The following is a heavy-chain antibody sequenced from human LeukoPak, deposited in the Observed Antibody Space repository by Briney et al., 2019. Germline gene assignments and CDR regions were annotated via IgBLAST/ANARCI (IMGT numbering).Heavy chain of an antibody. V-gene: IGHV3-49*04. Sequence: PGGSLRLSCTASGFTFGDYAMSWVRQAPGKGLEWVGFIRRKAYGCTTEYASSVKGRFTISRDDSKSIAYLQMNSLKTEDTAVYYCTRDYGDYNYYYYYGMDVWGKGTTVTVSS. CDR2: IRRKAYGCTT. D-gene: IGHD4-17*01. CDR1: GFTFGDYA. CDR3: TRDYGDYNYYYYYGMDV. J-gene: IGHJ6*04.